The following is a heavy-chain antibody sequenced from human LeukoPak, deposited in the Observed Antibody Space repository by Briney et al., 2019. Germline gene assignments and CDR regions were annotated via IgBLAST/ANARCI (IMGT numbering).Heavy chain of an antibody. J-gene: IGHJ4*02. CDR1: GGSISSYY. CDR3: ARGGNYFDY. CDR2: IYYSGST. Sequence: SETLSLTCTVSGGSISSYYWSWIRQPPGKGLEWIGYIYYSGSTNYNPSLKSRVTISVDTSKNQFSLKLSSVTAADTAVHYCARGGNYFDYWGQGTLLTVSS. V-gene: IGHV4-59*01.